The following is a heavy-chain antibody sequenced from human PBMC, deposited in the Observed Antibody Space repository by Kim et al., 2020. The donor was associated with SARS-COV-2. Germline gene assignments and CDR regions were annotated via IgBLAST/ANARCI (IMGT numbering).Heavy chain of an antibody. D-gene: IGHD4-17*01. CDR1: GGSISSYY. Sequence: SETLSLTCTVSGGSISSYYWSWIRQPPGKGLEWIGYIYYSGSTNYNPSLKSRVTISVDTSKNQFSLKLSSVTAADTAVYYCAREVGTVTSNWFDPWGQGTLVTVSS. V-gene: IGHV4-59*13. CDR2: IYYSGST. CDR3: AREVGTVTSNWFDP. J-gene: IGHJ5*02.